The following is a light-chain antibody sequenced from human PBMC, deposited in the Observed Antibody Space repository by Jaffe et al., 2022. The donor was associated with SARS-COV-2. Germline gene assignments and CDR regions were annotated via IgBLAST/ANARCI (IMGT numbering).Light chain of an antibody. Sequence: DIQLTQSPSFLSASVGDRVTITCRASQDLNTNLAWYQLKPGKAPNLLIYLASTLQSGVPSRFSGSGSGTEFTLTVSSLQPEDFATYYCQQITDYPITFGQGTRLEIK. CDR3: QQITDYPIT. CDR1: QDLNTN. CDR2: LAS. J-gene: IGKJ5*01. V-gene: IGKV1-9*01.